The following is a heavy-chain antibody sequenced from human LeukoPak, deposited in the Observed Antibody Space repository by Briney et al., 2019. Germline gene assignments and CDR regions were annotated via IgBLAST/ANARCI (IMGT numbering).Heavy chain of an antibody. V-gene: IGHV4-4*07. CDR2: IYTSENT. D-gene: IGHD1-26*01. CDR1: GVSISSYY. J-gene: IGHJ4*02. CDR3: ARDLGIVGTTIFDS. Sequence: SETLSLTCTVSGVSISSYYWSWIRQPAGKGLGWIGLIYTSENTNYNPSLKSRVTISVDTSKNQFSLKLSSVTAADPAVYYCARDLGIVGTTIFDSWGQGTLVTVSS.